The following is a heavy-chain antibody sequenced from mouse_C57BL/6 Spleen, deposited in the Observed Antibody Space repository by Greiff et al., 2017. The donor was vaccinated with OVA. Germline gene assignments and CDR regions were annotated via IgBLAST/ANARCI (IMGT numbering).Heavy chain of an antibody. CDR3: ARPDYDGFAY. CDR2: INPYNGGT. D-gene: IGHD2-4*01. J-gene: IGHJ3*01. CDR1: GYTFTDYY. Sequence: EVKLVESGPVLVKPGASVKMSCKASGYTFTDYYMNWVKQSHGKSLEWIGVINPYNGGTSYNQKFKGKATLTVDKSSSTAYMELNSLTSEDSAVYYCARPDYDGFAYWGQGTLVTVSA. V-gene: IGHV1-19*01.